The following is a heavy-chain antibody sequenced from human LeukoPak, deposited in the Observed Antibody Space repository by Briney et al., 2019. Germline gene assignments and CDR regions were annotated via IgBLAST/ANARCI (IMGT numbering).Heavy chain of an antibody. J-gene: IGHJ3*02. D-gene: IGHD2-15*01. V-gene: IGHV3-23*01. CDR3: ARPRLEYCSGGSCFDAFDI. Sequence: PGGSLRFSCAASGFTFSIYWMTWVRQAPGKGLEWVSAISGSGSTTYYADSVKGRFTISTDNSKNTLFLQMNSLTAEDTAIYSCARPRLEYCSGGSCFDAFDIWGQGTMVTVSS. CDR1: GFTFSIYW. CDR2: ISGSGSTT.